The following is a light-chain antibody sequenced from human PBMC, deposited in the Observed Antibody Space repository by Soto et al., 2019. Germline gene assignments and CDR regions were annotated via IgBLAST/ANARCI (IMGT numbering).Light chain of an antibody. CDR3: CSYAGSSTLYV. Sequence: QSVLTQPASVSGSPGQSITISCTGTSSDVGSYNLVSWYQQHPGKAPKVMIYEVSKRPSGVSNRFSGSKSGNTASLTISGLQAEDEADYYCCSYAGSSTLYVCGTGIKVTVL. V-gene: IGLV2-23*02. J-gene: IGLJ1*01. CDR2: EVS. CDR1: SSDVGSYNL.